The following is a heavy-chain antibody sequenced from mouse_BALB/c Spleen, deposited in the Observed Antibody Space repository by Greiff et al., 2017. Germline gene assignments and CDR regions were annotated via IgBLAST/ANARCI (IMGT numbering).Heavy chain of an antibody. CDR2: ISNLAYSI. D-gene: IGHD2-10*01. V-gene: IGHV5-15*02. CDR1: GFTFSDYG. Sequence: EVQLVESGGGLVQPGGSRKLSCAASGFTFSDYGMAWVRQAPGKGPEWVAFISNLAYSIYYADTVTGRFTISRENAKNTLYLEMSSLRSEDTAMYYCARAYYGNCWFAYWGQGTLVTVSA. CDR3: ARAYYGNCWFAY. J-gene: IGHJ3*01.